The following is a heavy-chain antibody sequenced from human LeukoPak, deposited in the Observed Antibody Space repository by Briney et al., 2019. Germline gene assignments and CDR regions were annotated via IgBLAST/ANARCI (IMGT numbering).Heavy chain of an antibody. D-gene: IGHD3-9*01. V-gene: IGHV3-23*01. CDR3: ARQNQFYDILTDYYTLGAFDY. Sequence: GGSLRLSCAASGSTFRDYAMSWVRQAPRKGLEWVSGISGSGGVTYYADSVRGRFTISRDNSKNTVYLQMNSLRAEDTAVYYCARQNQFYDILTDYYTLGAFDYWGQGTLVTVSS. CDR1: GSTFRDYA. J-gene: IGHJ4*02. CDR2: ISGSGGVT.